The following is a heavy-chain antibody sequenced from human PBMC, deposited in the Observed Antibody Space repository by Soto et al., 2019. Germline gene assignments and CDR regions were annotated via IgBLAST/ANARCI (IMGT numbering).Heavy chain of an antibody. Sequence: QVQLVQSGAEVKKPGASVKVSCKASGYTFTSYYMHWVRQAPGQGLEWMGIINPSGGSTSYAQKFQCRVTMTRDTSTSTVYMELSSLSSEDTAVYYCAREWEYDSSGPTFQHWGQGTLVTVSS. CDR2: INPSGGST. D-gene: IGHD3-22*01. V-gene: IGHV1-46*01. CDR1: GYTFTSYY. CDR3: AREWEYDSSGPTFQH. J-gene: IGHJ1*01.